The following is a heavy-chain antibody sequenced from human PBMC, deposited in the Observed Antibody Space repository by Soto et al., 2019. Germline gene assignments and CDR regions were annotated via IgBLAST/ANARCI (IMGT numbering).Heavy chain of an antibody. CDR3: ARDAELATIPLDF. J-gene: IGHJ4*02. V-gene: IGHV1-3*01. CDR2: INAGSGNT. Sequence: ASVKVSCKASGYTFTKYIVHCVLQSPGQRLEWMGWINAGSGNTRYSQNLQGRVSFTRDTSASTAYMELSSLRFEDTAIYYCARDAELATIPLDFWGQGTLVTVSS. CDR1: GYTFTKYI. D-gene: IGHD5-12*01.